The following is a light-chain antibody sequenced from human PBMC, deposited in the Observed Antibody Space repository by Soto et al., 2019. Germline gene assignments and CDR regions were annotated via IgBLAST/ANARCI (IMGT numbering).Light chain of an antibody. CDR3: SSYTSSSTPHVV. CDR1: SSDVGGYKY. CDR2: EVS. Sequence: QLVLAQPASVSGSPGQSITMSCTGTSSDVGGYKYVSWYQQHPGKAPKLMIYEVSNRPSGVSNRFSGSKSGNTASLTISGLQAEDEADYYCSSYTSSSTPHVVFGGGTKLTVL. V-gene: IGLV2-14*01. J-gene: IGLJ2*01.